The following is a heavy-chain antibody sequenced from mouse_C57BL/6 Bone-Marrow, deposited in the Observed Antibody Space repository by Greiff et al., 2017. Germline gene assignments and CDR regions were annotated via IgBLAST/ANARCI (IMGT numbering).Heavy chain of an antibody. D-gene: IGHD2-3*01. V-gene: IGHV2-2*01. CDR2: IWSGGST. CDR1: GFSLTSYG. J-gene: IGHJ1*03. Sequence: QVQLKESGPGLVQPSQSLSITCTVSGFSLTSYGVHWVRQSPGKGLEWLGVIWSGGSTDYNAALISRLSISKDNSKSQVFFKMNSLQADDTAIYYCARKRWLLYFDVWGTGTTVTVSS. CDR3: ARKRWLLYFDV.